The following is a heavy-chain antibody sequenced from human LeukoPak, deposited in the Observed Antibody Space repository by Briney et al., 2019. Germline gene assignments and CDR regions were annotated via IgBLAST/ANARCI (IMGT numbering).Heavy chain of an antibody. Sequence: RTSETLSLTCTVSGGSISSYYWSWIRQPAGKGLEWIGRIYTSGSTNYNPSLKSRVTMSVDTSKNQFSLRLSSVTAADTAVYYCARGLSSSIDYWGQGTLVTVSS. CDR3: ARGLSSSIDY. V-gene: IGHV4-4*07. CDR2: IYTSGST. CDR1: GGSISSYY. D-gene: IGHD6-13*01. J-gene: IGHJ4*02.